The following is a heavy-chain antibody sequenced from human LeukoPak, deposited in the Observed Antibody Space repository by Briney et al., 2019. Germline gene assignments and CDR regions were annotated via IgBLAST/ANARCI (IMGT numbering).Heavy chain of an antibody. D-gene: IGHD2-2*01. J-gene: IGHJ5*02. V-gene: IGHV1-18*04. CDR3: ARGIVPAALGA. Sequence: GASVKVSCKASGYTFTGYYMHWVRQAPGQGLEWMGWISAYNGNTNYAQKLQGRVTMTTDTSTSTAYMELRSLRSDDTAVYYCARGIVPAALGAWGQGTLVTVSS. CDR2: ISAYNGNT. CDR1: GYTFTGYY.